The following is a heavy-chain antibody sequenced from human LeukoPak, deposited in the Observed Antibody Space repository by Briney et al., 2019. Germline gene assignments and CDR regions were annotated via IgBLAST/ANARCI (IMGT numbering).Heavy chain of an antibody. V-gene: IGHV3-23*01. Sequence: GGSLRLSCAASGFSFTGHAMSWVRQAPGKGLEWVAAISGSGGSTYYADSVKGRFTISRDNSKNTLYLQMNSLRTEDTAVYYCAKAEGYDILTGLDYWGQGTLVTVSS. D-gene: IGHD3-9*01. J-gene: IGHJ4*02. CDR3: AKAEGYDILTGLDY. CDR2: ISGSGGST. CDR1: GFSFTGHA.